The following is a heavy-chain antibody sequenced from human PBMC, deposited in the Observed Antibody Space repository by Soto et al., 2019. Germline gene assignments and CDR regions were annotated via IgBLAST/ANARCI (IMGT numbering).Heavy chain of an antibody. CDR3: TREGIAVAGTVY. V-gene: IGHV3-49*04. CDR2: IGSKAYGGTT. D-gene: IGHD6-19*01. CDR1: GFTFGDYA. Sequence: GGSLRLSCTASGFTFGDYAMSWVRQAPGKGLEWVGFIGSKAYGGTTEYAASVKGRFTISRDDSKSIAYLQMNSLKTEDTAVYYCTREGIAVAGTVYWGQGTLVTVSS. J-gene: IGHJ4*02.